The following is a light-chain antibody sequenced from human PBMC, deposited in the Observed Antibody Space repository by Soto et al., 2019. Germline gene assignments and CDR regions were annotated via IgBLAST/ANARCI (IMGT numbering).Light chain of an antibody. CDR1: QSISTW. Sequence: DIQMTQSPSTLSASVGDRVTITCRASQSISTWLVWYQQKPGKAPKVLIYDASSLQSGAPSRFSGHGSGTDFTRTIRSLQPDDSASYYCQQYKTYTTFGQGTKLEIK. CDR3: QQYKTYTT. V-gene: IGKV1-5*01. CDR2: DAS. J-gene: IGKJ2*01.